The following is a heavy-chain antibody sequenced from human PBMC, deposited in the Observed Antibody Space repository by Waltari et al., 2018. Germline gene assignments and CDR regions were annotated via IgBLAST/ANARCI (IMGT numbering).Heavy chain of an antibody. Sequence: EAQLVVSGGGFVQRGGSLRLSCAASGFPFCDYYIPWVRQAPGKGLEWVGLIRNKADGETTEYALSVKGRVTISRDDSETITYLQMNNLKTDDTAVYYCAREHDAFDFWGQGLRVTVSS. CDR2: IRNKADGETT. J-gene: IGHJ3*01. CDR1: GFPFCDYY. V-gene: IGHV3-49*04. CDR3: AREHDAFDF.